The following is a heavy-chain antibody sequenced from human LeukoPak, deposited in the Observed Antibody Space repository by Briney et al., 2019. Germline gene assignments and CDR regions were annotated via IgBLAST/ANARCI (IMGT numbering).Heavy chain of an antibody. V-gene: IGHV3-23*01. Sequence: GGSLRLSCAASGLSLSSHAMSWVRQAPGKGLEWVSATSSSDAGTYYADSVRGRFTISRDNSKNTLYLRMNSLRAEDTAVYYCARSRLGYCSGGSCYSFSLDPWGQGTLVTVSS. J-gene: IGHJ5*02. CDR3: ARSRLGYCSGGSCYSFSLDP. CDR2: TSSSDAGT. D-gene: IGHD2-15*01. CDR1: GLSLSSHA.